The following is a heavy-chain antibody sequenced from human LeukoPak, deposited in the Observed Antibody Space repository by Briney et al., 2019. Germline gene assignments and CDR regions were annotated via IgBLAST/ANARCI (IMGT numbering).Heavy chain of an antibody. CDR1: GGTFSSYA. J-gene: IGHJ3*02. CDR2: IIPIFGTA. D-gene: IGHD1-26*01. CDR3: ARGEWELKAFDI. Sequence: ASVKVSCKASGGTFSSYAISWVRQAPGQGLEWMGGIIPIFGTANYAQKFQGRVTITADESTSTAYMELSSLRSEDTAVYYCARGEWELKAFDIWGQGTMVTVSS. V-gene: IGHV1-69*13.